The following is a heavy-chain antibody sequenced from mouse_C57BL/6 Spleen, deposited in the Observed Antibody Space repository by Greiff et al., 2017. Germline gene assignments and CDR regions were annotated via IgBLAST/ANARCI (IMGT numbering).Heavy chain of an antibody. CDR2: IHPNSGST. CDR3: ARGYYGSSYGVGYYYAMDY. Sequence: QVQLQQSGAELVKPGASVKLSCKASGYTFTSYWMHWVKQRPGQGLEWIGMIHPNSGSTNYNEKFKSKATLTVDKSSSTAYMQLSSLTSEDSAVYYCARGYYGSSYGVGYYYAMDYWGQGTSVTVSS. V-gene: IGHV1-64*01. CDR1: GYTFTSYW. J-gene: IGHJ4*01. D-gene: IGHD1-1*01.